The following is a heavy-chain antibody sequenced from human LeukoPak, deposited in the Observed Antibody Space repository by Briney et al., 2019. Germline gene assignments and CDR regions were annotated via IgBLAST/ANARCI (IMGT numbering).Heavy chain of an antibody. CDR3: ARGVLVDTAMVMYWYFDL. CDR2: IYHSGSP. J-gene: IGHJ2*01. D-gene: IGHD5-18*01. CDR1: GGSISSNNW. V-gene: IGHV4-4*02. Sequence: PSETLSLTCAVSGGSISSNNWWGWVRQPPGKGLEWIGEIYHSGSPNYNPSLKSRVTISVDKSRNHFSLNLSSVTAADTAVYYCARGVLVDTAMVMYWYFDLWGRGTLVTVSS.